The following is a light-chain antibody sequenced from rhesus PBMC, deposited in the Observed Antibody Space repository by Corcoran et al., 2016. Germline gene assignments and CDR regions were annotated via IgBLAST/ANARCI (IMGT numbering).Light chain of an antibody. Sequence: DIQMTQSPSSLSASVGDKVTITCHARQGISSWLAWYQQKPGKAPKPLIYAASSLQSGFPSRFSGSGSGTDYTLTISSLQPEDFATYYWKQYDDLPYSFGQGTKVEIK. CDR2: AAS. J-gene: IGKJ2*01. V-gene: IGKV1-19*01. CDR3: KQYDDLPYS. CDR1: QGISSW.